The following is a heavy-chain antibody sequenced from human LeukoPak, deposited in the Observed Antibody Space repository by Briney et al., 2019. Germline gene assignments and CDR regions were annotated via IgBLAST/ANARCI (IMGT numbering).Heavy chain of an antibody. CDR3: ARVYDYYDSSRNDY. J-gene: IGHJ4*02. CDR2: IKQDGSER. Sequence: GGSLRLSCAASGLIFSSYGMSWVRQAPGKGLEWVANIKQDGSERYYVDSVKGRFTISRDNAKNSLYLQMNSLRAEDTAVYYCARVYDYYDSSRNDYWGQGTLVTVSS. CDR1: GLIFSSYG. V-gene: IGHV3-7*01. D-gene: IGHD3-22*01.